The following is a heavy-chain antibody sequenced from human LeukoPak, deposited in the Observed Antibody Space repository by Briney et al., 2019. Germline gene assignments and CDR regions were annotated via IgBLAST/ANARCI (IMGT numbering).Heavy chain of an antibody. V-gene: IGHV5-51*01. CDR1: GYDFADYW. CDR3: AKTGAYDSLDV. D-gene: IGHD3-22*01. J-gene: IGHJ3*01. Sequence: GESLKISCKASGYDFADYWIGWVRQMPGKGLECMGLIYPGDPGTRYSPSFQGQVTISADRSISTAYLQWSSLKASDTAIYYCAKTGAYDSLDVWGQGTTVIVSS. CDR2: IYPGDPGT.